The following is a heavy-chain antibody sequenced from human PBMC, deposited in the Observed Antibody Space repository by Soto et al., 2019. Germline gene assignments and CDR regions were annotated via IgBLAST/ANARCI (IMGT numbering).Heavy chain of an antibody. CDR1: GFTFNAYA. V-gene: IGHV3-23*01. D-gene: IGHD4-4*01. CDR2: IGGSGGNR. J-gene: IGHJ4*02. CDR3: ARVASDYINSVDH. Sequence: DVQLLESGGGLVQPGGSLRLSCAACGFTFNAYAMTWVRQAAGKGLEGVSAIGGSGGNRYYAGSVRGRFTISRDNSKDTVDLQMNSLRVEDTAVYYCARVASDYINSVDHWGQGILVSVSS.